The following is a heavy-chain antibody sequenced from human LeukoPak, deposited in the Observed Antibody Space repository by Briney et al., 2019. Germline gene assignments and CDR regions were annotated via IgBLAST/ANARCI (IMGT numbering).Heavy chain of an antibody. CDR1: GYTFSNYG. D-gene: IGHD3-10*01. J-gene: IGHJ6*02. CDR2: ISTYNGNT. CDR3: ARVGYYGSGSYYRNHYYYGMDV. Sequence: ASVKVSCKASGYTFSNYGISWVRQAPGQGLEWMGWISTYNGNTNYAQKLQGRVTMTTDTSTSTAYMELRSLRSDDTAVYYCARVGYYGSGSYYRNHYYYGMDVWGQGTTVTVSS. V-gene: IGHV1-18*01.